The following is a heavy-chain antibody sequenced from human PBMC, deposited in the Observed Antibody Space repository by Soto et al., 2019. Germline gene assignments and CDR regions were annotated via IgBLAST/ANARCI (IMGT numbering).Heavy chain of an antibody. CDR2: ISYEGSNK. J-gene: IGHJ4*02. Sequence: HPGGSLRLSCAASGFTFSSYAMHWVRQAPGTGLDWVAVISYEGSNKYYADSVKGRFTISRDNSKNTLYLQMNSLRTEDTAVYYCARVLGGMATVPFDYWGQGDLVTVSS. D-gene: IGHD4-4*01. CDR3: ARVLGGMATVPFDY. V-gene: IGHV3-30-3*01. CDR1: GFTFSSYA.